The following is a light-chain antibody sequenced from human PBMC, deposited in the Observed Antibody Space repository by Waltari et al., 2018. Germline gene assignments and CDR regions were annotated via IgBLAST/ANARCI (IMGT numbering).Light chain of an antibody. V-gene: IGLV2-23*02. CDR1: SHDVGNYDL. J-gene: IGLJ2*01. CDR2: EVT. Sequence: QSALTQPASVSGSPGQSITISCTGTSHDVGNYDLVSWYQQHPGKAPKLIIYEVTKRPSGFSTRCSGSKSGNTASLTISGLHTEDEGDYYCCSYSGDLSFGVVFGGGTKLTVL. CDR3: CSYSGDLSFGVV.